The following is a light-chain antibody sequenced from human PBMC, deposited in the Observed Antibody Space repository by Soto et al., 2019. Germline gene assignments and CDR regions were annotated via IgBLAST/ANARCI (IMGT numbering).Light chain of an antibody. CDR1: NIGSKS. Sequence: SYELTQPPSVSVAPGQTARITCGGNNIGSKSVHWYQQKPGQAPVLVVYDDSDRPSGIPERFSGSNSGNTATLTISGLQAEDEADYYCSSYTSSSWVFGGGTKLTVL. V-gene: IGLV3-21*02. CDR3: SSYTSSSWV. CDR2: DDS. J-gene: IGLJ3*02.